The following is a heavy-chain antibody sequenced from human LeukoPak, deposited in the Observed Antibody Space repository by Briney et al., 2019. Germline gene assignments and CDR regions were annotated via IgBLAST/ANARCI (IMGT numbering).Heavy chain of an antibody. CDR3: ARHGSITLIRGRLRYYYMDV. Sequence: TSGGSLRLSCAASGFIYSSYSMNWVRQAPGKGLEWVASISISTSYIYYADSVRGRFTISRDNSKNTLYLQMNSLRAEDTAVYYCARHGSITLIRGRLRYYYMDVWGKGTTVTISS. CDR1: GFIYSSYS. J-gene: IGHJ6*03. CDR2: ISISTSYI. D-gene: IGHD3-10*01. V-gene: IGHV3-21*04.